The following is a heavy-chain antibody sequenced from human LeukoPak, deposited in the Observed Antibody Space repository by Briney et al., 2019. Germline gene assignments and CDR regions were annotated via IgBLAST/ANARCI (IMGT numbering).Heavy chain of an antibody. CDR1: GFTFSSYA. CDR2: IWYDGSTK. D-gene: IGHD4-11*01. V-gene: IGHV3-33*08. J-gene: IGHJ4*02. Sequence: PGGSLRLSCAASGFTFSSYAMSGVRQAPGKGLEWVAIIWYDGSTKYYAESVKGRFTISRDNSQNMLYLQMNSLRAEDTAVYYCARVSDYSNYFDFWGQGTLVTVSS. CDR3: ARVSDYSNYFDF.